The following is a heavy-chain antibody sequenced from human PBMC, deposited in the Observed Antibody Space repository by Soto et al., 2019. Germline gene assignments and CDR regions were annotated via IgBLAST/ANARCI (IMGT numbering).Heavy chain of an antibody. Sequence: PGGSLRLSCGAPGFTFSNYYMSWIRQAPGKGLEWVSYISSTGRTIYYADSVKGRFTVSRDNAQNSLSLKLNSLRVEDTAVYYCARSYSSGWEFDYWGQGTQVTVSS. CDR3: ARSYSSGWEFDY. J-gene: IGHJ4*02. V-gene: IGHV3-11*01. CDR2: ISSTGRTI. D-gene: IGHD6-19*01. CDR1: GFTFSNYY.